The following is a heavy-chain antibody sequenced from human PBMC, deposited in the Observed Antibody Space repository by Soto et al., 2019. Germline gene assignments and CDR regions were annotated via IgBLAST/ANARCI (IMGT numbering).Heavy chain of an antibody. CDR3: AKAPNFWSVYYTRSYRDSYYYYGMDV. V-gene: IGHV3-30*18. CDR1: GFTFSSYG. J-gene: IGHJ6*02. Sequence: QVQLVESGGGVVQPGRSLRLSCAASGFTFSSYGMHWVRQAPGKGLEWVAVISYDGSNKYYADSVKGRFTISRDHSKNTLYLQMNSLRAEDTAVYYCAKAPNFWSVYYTRSYRDSYYYYGMDVWGQGTTVTVSS. D-gene: IGHD3-3*01. CDR2: ISYDGSNK.